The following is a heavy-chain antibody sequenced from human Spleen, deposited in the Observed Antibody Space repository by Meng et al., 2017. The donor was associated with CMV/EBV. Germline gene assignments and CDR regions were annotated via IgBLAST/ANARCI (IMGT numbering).Heavy chain of an antibody. Sequence: TGYTLHSYGNDRVRQATGKGLEWMGRMNPNSGNTGYAQKFQGRVTMTRNTSISTAYMELGSLRSEDTAVYYCARVVRYDSSGYYGYWGQGTLVTVSS. J-gene: IGHJ4*02. CDR1: GYTLHSYG. V-gene: IGHV1-8*01. CDR2: MNPNSGNT. D-gene: IGHD3-22*01. CDR3: ARVVRYDSSGYYGY.